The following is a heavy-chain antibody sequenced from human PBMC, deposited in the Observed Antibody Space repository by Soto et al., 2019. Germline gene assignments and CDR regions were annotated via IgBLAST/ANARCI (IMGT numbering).Heavy chain of an antibody. CDR2: IYYSGST. D-gene: IGHD3-10*01. J-gene: IGHJ4*02. V-gene: IGHV4-30-4*01. CDR3: ARLLWFGEPNHFDD. CDR1: GGSISSGDYY. Sequence: SETLSLTCTVSGGSISSGDYYWCWIRQPQGRGLEGIGYIYYSGSTYYNPSLESRVTISVDTSKNQFSLKLSSVTAADTAVYYCARLLWFGEPNHFDDWGQGTLVTVSS.